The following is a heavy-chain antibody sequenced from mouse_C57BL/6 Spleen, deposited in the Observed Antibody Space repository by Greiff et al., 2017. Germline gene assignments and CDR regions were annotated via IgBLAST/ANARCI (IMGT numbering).Heavy chain of an antibody. CDR2: INPSNGGT. V-gene: IGHV1-53*01. CDR3: ARSGNYYGSSFAY. D-gene: IGHD1-1*01. CDR1: GYTFTSYW. J-gene: IGHJ3*01. Sequence: QVQLQQSGTELVKPGASVKLSCKASGYTFTSYWMHWEKQRPGQGLEWIGNINPSNGGTNYNEKFKSKATLTVDKSSSTAYMQLSSLTSEDSAVYYCARSGNYYGSSFAYWGQGTLVTVSA.